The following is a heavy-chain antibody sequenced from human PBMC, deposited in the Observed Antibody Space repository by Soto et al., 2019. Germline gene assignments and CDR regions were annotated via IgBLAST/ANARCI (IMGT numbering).Heavy chain of an antibody. CDR1: GFTFSNNG. D-gene: IGHD5-12*01. V-gene: IGHV3-23*01. CDR2: ISGSGDNT. J-gene: IGHJ4*02. Sequence: EVQLLESGGGLVQPGGSLRLSCAASGFTFSNNGMSWVRQAPGKGLEWVAAISGSGDNTYYADSVKGRFTISRDNSKNTLFLQMNGLRAEDTAIHYCAKTRDGYNYVEFWGRGTLVTVSS. CDR3: AKTRDGYNYVEF.